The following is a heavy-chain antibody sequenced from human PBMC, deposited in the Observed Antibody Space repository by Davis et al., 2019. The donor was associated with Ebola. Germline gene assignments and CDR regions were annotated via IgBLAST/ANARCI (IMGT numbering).Heavy chain of an antibody. CDR3: ARESTGDDGYNHGYDY. CDR2: IRTSGTT. J-gene: IGHJ4*02. D-gene: IGHD5-24*01. V-gene: IGHV3-66*01. Sequence: PGGSLRLSCTASGFSVSNNYMQWVRQAPGTGLEWVSVIRTSGTTEHADSVRGRFTISRDISKNTLYLQMNSLKLEDTAMYYCARESTGDDGYNHGYDYWGQGTLVTVSS. CDR1: GFSVSNNY.